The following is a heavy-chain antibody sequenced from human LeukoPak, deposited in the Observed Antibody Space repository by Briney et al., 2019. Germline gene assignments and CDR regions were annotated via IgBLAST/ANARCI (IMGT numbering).Heavy chain of an antibody. J-gene: IGHJ4*02. V-gene: IGHV4-59*12. CDR3: ARGGGSYDPYDY. CDR2: IYYSGST. Sequence: SETLSLTCTVSGGSISSSYWSWIRQPPGKGLEWIGSIYYSGSTYYNPSLKSRVTISVDTSKNQFSLKLSSVTAADTAVYYCARGGGSYDPYDYWGQGTLVTVSS. D-gene: IGHD1-26*01. CDR1: GGSISSSY.